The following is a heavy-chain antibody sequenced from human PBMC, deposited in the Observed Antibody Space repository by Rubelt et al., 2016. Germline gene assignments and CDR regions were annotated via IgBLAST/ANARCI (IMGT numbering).Heavy chain of an antibody. CDR1: GYTFTSYA. Sequence: QVQLVQSGSELKKPGASVKVSCKASGYTFTSYAMNWVRQAPGQGLEWMGWINTNTGNPTYAQGFAVRVFFSFDTVVSTASLRIRRLLAEYTAVYYCARVIAAAGRDGNCFDYWGQGTLVTVSS. CDR3: ARVIAAAGRDGNCFDY. V-gene: IGHV7-4-1*02. J-gene: IGHJ4*02. CDR2: INTNTGNP. D-gene: IGHD6-13*01.